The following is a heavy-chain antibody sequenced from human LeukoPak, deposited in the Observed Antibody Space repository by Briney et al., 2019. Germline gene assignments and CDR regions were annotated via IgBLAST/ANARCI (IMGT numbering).Heavy chain of an antibody. CDR2: ISGSGGST. V-gene: IGHV3-23*01. CDR3: AKTVSGYCSGGSCRTMDV. D-gene: IGHD2-15*01. Sequence: GGSLRLSCAASEFTFSSYAMSWVRQAPGKGLEWVSAISGSGGSTYYADSVKGRFTISRDNSKNTLYLQMNSLRAEDTAVYYCAKTVSGYCSGGSCRTMDVWGQGTTVTVSS. CDR1: EFTFSSYA. J-gene: IGHJ6*02.